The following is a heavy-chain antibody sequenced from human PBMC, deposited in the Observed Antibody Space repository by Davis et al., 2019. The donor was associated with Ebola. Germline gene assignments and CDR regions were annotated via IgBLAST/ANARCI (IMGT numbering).Heavy chain of an antibody. CDR1: GFTFSDYY. CDR2: ISSSGSTI. J-gene: IGHJ6*02. V-gene: IGHV3-11*01. Sequence: GESLKISCAASGFTFSDYYMSWIRQAPGKGLEWVSYISSSGSTIYYADSVKGRFTISRDNAKNSLYLQMNSLRAEDTAVYYCASPTVTTYGMDVWGQGTTVTVSS. D-gene: IGHD4-17*01. CDR3: ASPTVTTYGMDV.